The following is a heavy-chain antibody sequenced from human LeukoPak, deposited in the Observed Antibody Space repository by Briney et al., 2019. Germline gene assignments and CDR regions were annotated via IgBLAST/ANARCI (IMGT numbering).Heavy chain of an antibody. CDR2: ISGSGGRT. V-gene: IGHV3-23*01. J-gene: IGHJ4*02. D-gene: IGHD3-22*01. CDR3: ATGLYYYDRSGYYGLDY. CDR1: GFTFNSYA. Sequence: GGSLRLSCAASGFTFNSYAMSWVRQAPGKGLEWVSAISGSGGRTDYADSVKGRFTISRDNSKNTLYLQMNSLRAEDTAVYYCATGLYYYDRSGYYGLDYWGQGTLVTVSS.